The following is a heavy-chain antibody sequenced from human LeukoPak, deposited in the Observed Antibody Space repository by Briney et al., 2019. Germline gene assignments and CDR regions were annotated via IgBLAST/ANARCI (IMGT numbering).Heavy chain of an antibody. Sequence: PGGSLRLSCAASGFTFSNYAMNWVRQAPGKGLEWVSGISGGGGSTYYADSVKGRFTISRDNSKNTLYLQMNSLRAEDTAVYYCAKDLRGGPRGGFGYWGQGTLVTVPS. J-gene: IGHJ4*02. V-gene: IGHV3-23*01. D-gene: IGHD2-15*01. CDR3: AKDLRGGPRGGFGY. CDR1: GFTFSNYA. CDR2: ISGGGGST.